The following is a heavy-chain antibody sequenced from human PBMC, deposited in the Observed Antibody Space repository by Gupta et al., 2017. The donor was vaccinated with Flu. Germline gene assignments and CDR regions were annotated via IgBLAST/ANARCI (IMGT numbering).Heavy chain of an antibody. CDR3: AKDWKAGIAARPRYFDL. Sequence: EVQLLESGGGLVQPGGSLRLSCAASGFTFSSYAMSWVRQAPGKGLEWVSAISGSGGSTYYADSVKGRFTISRDNSKNTLYLQMNSLRAEDTAVYYCAKDWKAGIAARPRYFDLWGRGTLVTVSS. CDR1: GFTFSSYA. J-gene: IGHJ2*01. CDR2: ISGSGGST. D-gene: IGHD6-6*01. V-gene: IGHV3-23*01.